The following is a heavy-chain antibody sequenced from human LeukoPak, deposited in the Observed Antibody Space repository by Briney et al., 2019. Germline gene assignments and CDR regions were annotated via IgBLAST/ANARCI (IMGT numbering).Heavy chain of an antibody. J-gene: IGHJ3*02. V-gene: IGHV4-59*01. CDR2: IYYSGST. D-gene: IGHD6-13*01. CDR1: GGSISSYY. CDR3: ARDFGYSSSWTAFDI. Sequence: PSETLSLTCTVSGGSISSYYWSWIRQPPGKGLEWIGYIYYSGSTNYNPSLKSRVTISVGTSKNQFSLKLSSVTAADTAVYYCARDFGYSSSWTAFDIWGQGTMVTVSS.